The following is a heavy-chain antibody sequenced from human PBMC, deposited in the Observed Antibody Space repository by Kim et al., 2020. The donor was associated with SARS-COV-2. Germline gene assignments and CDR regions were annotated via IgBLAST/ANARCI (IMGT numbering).Heavy chain of an antibody. CDR3: ARVVSGIVATWDY. D-gene: IGHD5-12*01. J-gene: IGHJ4*02. CDR1: GFTFSSYW. V-gene: IGHV3-7*01. Sequence: GGSLRLSCAASGFTFSSYWMSWVRQAPGKGLEWVANIKQDGSEKYYVDSVKGRFTISRDNAKNSLYLQMNSLRAEDTAVYYCARVVSGIVATWDYWGQGTLVTVSS. CDR2: IKQDGSEK.